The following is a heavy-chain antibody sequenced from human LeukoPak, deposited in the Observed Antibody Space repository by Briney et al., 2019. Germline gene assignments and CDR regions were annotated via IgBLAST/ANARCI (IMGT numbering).Heavy chain of an antibody. CDR3: AKAGGYGSEHYFDY. CDR2: INSDGSST. J-gene: IGHJ4*02. D-gene: IGHD3-10*01. V-gene: IGHV3-74*01. Sequence: GGSLRLSCAASGFTFSSYWMHWVRQAPGKGLVWVSRINSDGSSTSYADSVKGRFTISRDNAKNTLYLQMNSLRAEDTAVYYCAKAGGYGSEHYFDYWGKGTLVTVSS. CDR1: GFTFSSYW.